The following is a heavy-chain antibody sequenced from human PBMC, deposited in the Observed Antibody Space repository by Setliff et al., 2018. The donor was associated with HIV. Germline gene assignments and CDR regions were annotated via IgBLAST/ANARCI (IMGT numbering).Heavy chain of an antibody. CDR1: GVTFSSYS. Sequence: LRLSCAASGVTFSSYSMNWVRQAPGKGLEWVSSISSSSSYINYADSVKGRFTISRDNPKNSLYLQMNSLRAEDTAVYYCARDRRGIVVVPAAKGYYYYGMDVWGQGTTVTV. V-gene: IGHV3-21*01. CDR3: ARDRRGIVVVPAAKGYYYYGMDV. J-gene: IGHJ6*02. D-gene: IGHD2-2*01. CDR2: ISSSSSYI.